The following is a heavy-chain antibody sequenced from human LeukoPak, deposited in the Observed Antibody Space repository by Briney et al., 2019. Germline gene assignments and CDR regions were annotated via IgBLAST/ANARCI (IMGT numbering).Heavy chain of an antibody. D-gene: IGHD3-22*01. CDR3: ATVGYYYDSSGYIFFDY. Sequence: GASVKVSCKVSGYTLTELSMHWVRQAPGKGLEWMGGFDPEDGETIYAQKFQGRVTMTEDTSTDTAYMERSSLRSEDTAVCYCATVGYYYDSSGYIFFDYWGQGTLVTVSS. J-gene: IGHJ4*02. CDR1: GYTLTELS. V-gene: IGHV1-24*01. CDR2: FDPEDGET.